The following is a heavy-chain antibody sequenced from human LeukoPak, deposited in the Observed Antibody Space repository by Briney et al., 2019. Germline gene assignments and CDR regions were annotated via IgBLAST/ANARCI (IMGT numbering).Heavy chain of an antibody. J-gene: IGHJ4*02. CDR2: IYPGDSDT. Sequence: HGESLKISCKGSGYTFTSYWIGWVRQMPGKGLEWMGIIYPGDSDTRYSPSFQGQVTISADKSISTAYLQWSTLKASDTAIYYCARLTVTTPFDYWGQGTLVTVSS. CDR3: ARLTVTTPFDY. V-gene: IGHV5-51*01. CDR1: GYTFTSYW. D-gene: IGHD4-17*01.